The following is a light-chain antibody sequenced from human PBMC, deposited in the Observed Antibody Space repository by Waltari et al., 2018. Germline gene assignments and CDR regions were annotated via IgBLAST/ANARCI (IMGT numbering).Light chain of an antibody. V-gene: IGKV3-20*01. CDR1: QSVSRA. CDR3: QHYVSLPVT. CDR2: GAS. Sequence: EIVLTQSPGTLSLSPGEEATLSCRTSQSVSRALAWYQQNPGQAPRLLIYGASNRATGIPDRFSCSGSGTDFSLIISRLEPEDFAVYYCQHYVSLPVTFGQGTKVEIK. J-gene: IGKJ1*01.